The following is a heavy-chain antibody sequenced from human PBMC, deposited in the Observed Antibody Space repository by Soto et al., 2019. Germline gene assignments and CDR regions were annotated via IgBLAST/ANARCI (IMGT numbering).Heavy chain of an antibody. Sequence: PGGSLRLSCAASGFTFSSYAMSWVRQAPGKGLEWVSAISGSGGSTYYADSMKGRFTISRDNSKNTLYLQMNSLRAEDTAVYYCASWYSSGWSRLAEYFQHWGQGTLVTVS. D-gene: IGHD6-19*01. CDR2: ISGSGGST. CDR3: ASWYSSGWSRLAEYFQH. CDR1: GFTFSSYA. J-gene: IGHJ1*01. V-gene: IGHV3-23*01.